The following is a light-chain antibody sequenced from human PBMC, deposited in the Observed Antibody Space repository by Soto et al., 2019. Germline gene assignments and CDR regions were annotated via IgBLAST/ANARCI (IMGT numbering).Light chain of an antibody. V-gene: IGKV3-20*01. J-gene: IGKJ5*01. CDR3: PQYGSSLPIT. CDR2: GAS. CDR1: QSVSSSS. Sequence: EIVLTQSPGTLSLSPGERATLSCRASQSVSSSSLAWYQQKPGQAPRLLIYGASSRATGIPDRFSGSGSGTDFTLTISRLEPEDFAVFFCPQYGSSLPITFGQGTRLEIK.